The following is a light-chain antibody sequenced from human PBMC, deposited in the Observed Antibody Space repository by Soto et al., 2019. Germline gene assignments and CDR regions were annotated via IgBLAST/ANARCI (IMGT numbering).Light chain of an antibody. Sequence: QPVLTQPPSASGTPGQRVTISCSGSSSNIGINSVNWYQQLPGTAPKLLMYSNNQRPSGVPDRFSGSKSGTSASLAISGLQSEDEADYYCAAWDDRLNGPVFGGGTKLTVL. V-gene: IGLV1-44*01. J-gene: IGLJ3*02. CDR3: AAWDDRLNGPV. CDR1: SSNIGINS. CDR2: SNN.